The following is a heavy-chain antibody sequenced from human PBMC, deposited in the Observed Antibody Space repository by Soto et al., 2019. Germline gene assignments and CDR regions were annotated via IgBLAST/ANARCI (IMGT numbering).Heavy chain of an antibody. CDR2: ISYDGSKK. CDR3: ARGRHLAMTGIAFYSRIDV. D-gene: IGHD2-21*01. CDR1: GFSLTSFT. J-gene: IGHJ6*02. V-gene: IGHV3-30-3*01. Sequence: QEHLVESGGGVVQPGKSLRLSCTASGFSLTSFTVHWVRQAPGKGLEWVTLISYDGSKKDYIDSVKGRFTISRDNFKNAVYMEIDNLRPEDTAGYFYARGRHLAMTGIAFYSRIDVWGQGTKVTVYS.